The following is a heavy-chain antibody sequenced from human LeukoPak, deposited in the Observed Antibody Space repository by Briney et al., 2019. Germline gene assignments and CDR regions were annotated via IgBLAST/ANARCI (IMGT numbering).Heavy chain of an antibody. V-gene: IGHV4-59*12. CDR3: ARGQSATLTYYYDSSGYYYFDY. CDR2: IYYSGST. D-gene: IGHD3-22*01. J-gene: IGHJ4*02. CDR1: GGSISSYY. Sequence: SETLSLTCTVSGGSISSYYWSWIRQPPGKGLEWIGYIYYSGSTYYNPSLKSRVTISVDTSKNQFSLKLSSVTAADTAVYYCARGQSATLTYYYDSSGYYYFDYWGQGTLVTVSS.